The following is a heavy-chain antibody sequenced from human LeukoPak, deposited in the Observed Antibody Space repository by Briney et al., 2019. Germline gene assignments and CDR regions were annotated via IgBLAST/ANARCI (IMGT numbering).Heavy chain of an antibody. J-gene: IGHJ4*02. CDR3: AKVVSGGNCYQSDY. CDR2: ISSSSSTI. Sequence: GGSLRLSCAASGFTFSSHNMNWVRQAPGKGLEWVSYISSSSSTIYYADSVKGRFTISRDNSKNTLYLQMNSLRADDTAIYYCAKVVSGGNCYQSDYWGQGTLVTVSS. CDR1: GFTFSSHN. D-gene: IGHD2-15*01. V-gene: IGHV3-48*01.